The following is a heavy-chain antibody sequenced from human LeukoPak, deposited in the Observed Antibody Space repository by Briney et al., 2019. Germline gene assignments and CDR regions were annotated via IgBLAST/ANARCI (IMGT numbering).Heavy chain of an antibody. CDR3: ARGNLYDILTGYQCGHFDY. CDR2: ISSSSSYI. D-gene: IGHD3-9*01. Sequence: GGSLRLSCAASGFTFSSYSMNWVRQAPGKGLEWVSSISSSSSYIYYADSVKGRFTISRDNAKNSLYLQMNSLRAEDTAVYYCARGNLYDILTGYQCGHFDYWGQGTLVTVPS. J-gene: IGHJ4*02. V-gene: IGHV3-21*01. CDR1: GFTFSSYS.